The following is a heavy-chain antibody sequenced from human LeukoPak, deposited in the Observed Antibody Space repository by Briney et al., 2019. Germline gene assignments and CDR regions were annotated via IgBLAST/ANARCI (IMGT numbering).Heavy chain of an antibody. J-gene: IGHJ4*02. D-gene: IGHD6-19*01. CDR1: GFTFSSHA. V-gene: IGHV3-23*01. Sequence: GGSLRLSCAASGFTFSSHAMSWVRQAPGKGLEWVSSISGSGDNRNYADSVKGRFTISRDDSKSTLYLEMNSLRAEDTAIYYCAKNPLVSGTIYFDSWGQGTLLTVSS. CDR2: ISGSGDNR. CDR3: AKNPLVSGTIYFDS.